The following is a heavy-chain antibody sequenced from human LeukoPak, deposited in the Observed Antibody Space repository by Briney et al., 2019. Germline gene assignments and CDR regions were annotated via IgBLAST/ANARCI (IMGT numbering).Heavy chain of an antibody. CDR3: ARRKKDYGDYDY. CDR1: GGSISSSSYY. Sequence: PSETLSLTCTVSGGSISSSSYYCGWIRQPPGKGLEWIGSIYYSGSTYYNPSLKSRVTISVDTSKNQFSLKLSSVTAADTAVYYCARRKKDYGDYDYWGQGTLVTVSS. CDR2: IYYSGST. V-gene: IGHV4-39*01. J-gene: IGHJ4*02. D-gene: IGHD4-17*01.